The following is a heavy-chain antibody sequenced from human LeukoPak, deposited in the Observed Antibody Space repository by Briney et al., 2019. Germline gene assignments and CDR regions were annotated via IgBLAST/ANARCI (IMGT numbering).Heavy chain of an antibody. J-gene: IGHJ5*02. CDR1: GYTFTGYY. CDR2: INPNSGGT. CDR3: ARGGSGSYFSWLDP. V-gene: IGHV1-2*02. D-gene: IGHD3-10*01. Sequence: ASVKVSCKASGYTFTGYYIHWVRQAPGQGLECVGWINPNSGGTNYAQKFQGRVTMTRDTSISTAYMELSRLRSDDTAVYYCARGGSGSYFSWLDPWGQGTMVTVSS.